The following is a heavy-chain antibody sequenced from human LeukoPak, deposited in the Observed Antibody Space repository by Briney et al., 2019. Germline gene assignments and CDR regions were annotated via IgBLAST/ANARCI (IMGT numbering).Heavy chain of an antibody. CDR3: ARALTEKYYYDSSGYSNWFDP. J-gene: IGHJ5*02. CDR1: GGSISSYY. D-gene: IGHD3-22*01. CDR2: IYYSGST. Sequence: KPSETLSLTCTVSGGSISSYYWSWIRQPPGKGLEWIGYIYYSGSTNYNPSLKSRVTISVDTSKNQFSLKLSSVTAADTAVYYCARALTEKYYYDSSGYSNWFDPWGQGTLVTVSS. V-gene: IGHV4-59*01.